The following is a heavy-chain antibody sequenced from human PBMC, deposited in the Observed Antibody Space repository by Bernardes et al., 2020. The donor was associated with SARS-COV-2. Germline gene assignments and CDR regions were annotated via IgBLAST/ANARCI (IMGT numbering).Heavy chain of an antibody. J-gene: IGHJ4*02. V-gene: IGHV3-49*03. Sequence: GGSLRLSCTASGFGFGGYPMSWFRRAPGRGLEWLGFIRSKAYSRTTEYAPSVNGRFTISRDDSKNVAYLQMDSLRTGDTALYYCARGGVSMETRPHFFDYWGQGILVTVSS. D-gene: IGHD1-1*01. CDR1: GFGFGGYP. CDR3: ARGGVSMETRPHFFDY. CDR2: IRSKAYSRTT.